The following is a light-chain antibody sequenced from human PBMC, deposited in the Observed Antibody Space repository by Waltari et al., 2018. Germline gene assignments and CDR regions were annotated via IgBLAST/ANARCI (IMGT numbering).Light chain of an antibody. CDR2: DVA. CDR1: SGDVGHYDY. V-gene: IGLV2-14*03. CDR3: SSYTSSSTLYV. Sequence: QSALTQPASVSGPPGQSITISCTGTSGDVGHYDYVSWYQQHHGKAPKVIIYDVATRPSGVSSRFSGSKSGNTASLTISGLQAEDEADYFCSSYTSSSTLYVFGTGIKVTVL. J-gene: IGLJ1*01.